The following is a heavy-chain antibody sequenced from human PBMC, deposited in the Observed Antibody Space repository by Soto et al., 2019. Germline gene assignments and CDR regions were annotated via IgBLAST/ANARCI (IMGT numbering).Heavy chain of an antibody. CDR2: IYYSGST. CDR1: GGSLSGGGGY. D-gene: IGHD3-22*01. CDR3: ARGATYYYDISGHLFDY. V-gene: IGHV4-30-4*01. Sequence: SETLCLTCTVAGGSLSGGGGYWRWIRPSPGKGLEWIGYIYYSGSTSYNPSLKSRVTMSVDTSKNQFSLKLSSVTAADTAVYYCARGATYYYDISGHLFDYWGQGTLVTVSS. J-gene: IGHJ4*02.